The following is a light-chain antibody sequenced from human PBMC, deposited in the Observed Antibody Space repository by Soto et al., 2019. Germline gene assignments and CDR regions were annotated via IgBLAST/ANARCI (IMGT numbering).Light chain of an antibody. V-gene: IGKV1-39*01. CDR2: TAS. J-gene: IGKJ2*01. CDR3: QQSYSTQYT. Sequence: QMTQSPSSLSASVGDRVTITCRATQRITTYLNWYQQKPGKAPNLLISTASSLQGGVPSRFSGSGSGSDFTLTITALQPEDFATYFCQQSYSTQYTFGQGTKLEIK. CDR1: QRITTY.